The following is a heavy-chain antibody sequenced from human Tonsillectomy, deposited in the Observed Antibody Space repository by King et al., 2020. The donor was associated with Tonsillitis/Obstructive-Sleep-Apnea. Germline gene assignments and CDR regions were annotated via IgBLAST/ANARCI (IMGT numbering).Heavy chain of an antibody. V-gene: IGHV4-39*01. Sequence: QLQESGPGLVKPSETLSLTCTVSGGSISSSSYYRGWIRQPPGKGLEWIGSIYYSGSTYYNPSLKSRVTISVDTSKNQFSLKLSSVTAADTAVYYCARHSTTYYDFWSGYYGNWFDPWGQGTLVTVSS. CDR1: GGSISSSSYY. CDR2: IYYSGST. J-gene: IGHJ5*02. D-gene: IGHD3-3*01. CDR3: ARHSTTYYDFWSGYYGNWFDP.